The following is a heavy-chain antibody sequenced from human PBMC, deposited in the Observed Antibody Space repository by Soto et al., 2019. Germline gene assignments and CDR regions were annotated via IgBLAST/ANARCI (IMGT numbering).Heavy chain of an antibody. D-gene: IGHD3-3*01. CDR1: GLIFSNYK. Sequence: HPGGSLRLSCAASGLIFSNYKMHWVRQAPGKGLVWVSRINTDGSITDYADSVKGRFAISRDNAKNTLYLQMNSLRAEDTAVYYCARDYNDFCSGHFDYWGQGALVTVSS. CDR2: INTDGSIT. V-gene: IGHV3-74*01. J-gene: IGHJ4*02. CDR3: ARDYNDFCSGHFDY.